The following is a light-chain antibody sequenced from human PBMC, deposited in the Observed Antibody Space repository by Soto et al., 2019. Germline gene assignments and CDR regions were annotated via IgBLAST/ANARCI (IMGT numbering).Light chain of an antibody. CDR3: QTRGTDIHWV. CDR2: VNSDGSH. J-gene: IGLJ3*02. CDR1: SGHSNYA. Sequence: QPVLTQSPSASASLGASVKLTCTLSSGHSNYAITWHQQQPEKGPRYLMKVNSDGSHTKGDGIPYRFSGSSSGAERYLTISSLQSDDEADYYCQTRGTDIHWVFGGGTKLTVL. V-gene: IGLV4-69*01.